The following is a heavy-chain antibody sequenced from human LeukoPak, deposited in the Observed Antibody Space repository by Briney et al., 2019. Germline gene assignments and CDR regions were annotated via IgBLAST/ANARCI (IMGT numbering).Heavy chain of an antibody. CDR1: GGSIGNTKW. CDR3: ARHEAVFWTDYQLPGY. CDR2: IYSGST. D-gene: IGHD3/OR15-3a*01. Sequence: SGTLSLTCAVSGGSIGNTKWWSWVRQPPGKGLEWIGSIYSGSTNYNPSLKSRVTMSVDTSKNQFSLKLSSVTAADTAVYYCARHEAVFWTDYQLPGYWGQGTLVTVSS. J-gene: IGHJ4*02. V-gene: IGHV4-4*02.